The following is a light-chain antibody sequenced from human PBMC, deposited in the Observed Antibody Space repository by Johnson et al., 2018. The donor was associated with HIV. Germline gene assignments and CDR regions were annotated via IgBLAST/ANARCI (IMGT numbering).Light chain of an antibody. CDR2: ETN. J-gene: IGLJ1*01. CDR1: SSTIGNNY. Sequence: QSVLTQPPSVSAAPGQKVTISCSGSSSTIGNNYVSWYQQFPGTAPKLLIYETNKRPSGIPNRFSGSNSGPSATLGITGLQTGDEADYYCGSWDSSLSSLYVFGTGTKVAVL. CDR3: GSWDSSLSSLYV. V-gene: IGLV1-51*02.